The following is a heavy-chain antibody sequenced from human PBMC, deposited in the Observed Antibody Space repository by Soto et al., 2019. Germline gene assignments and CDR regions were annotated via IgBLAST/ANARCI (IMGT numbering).Heavy chain of an antibody. CDR2: ISAYNGNT. D-gene: IGHD2-2*01. CDR3: AREGATYCISTSCHHYNWFDP. V-gene: IGHV1-18*01. CDR1: GYTFTSYG. J-gene: IGHJ5*02. Sequence: ASVKVSCKASGYTFTSYGISWVRQAPGQGLEWMGWISAYNGNTNYAQKLQGRVTMTTDTSTSTAYMELRSLRSDDTAVYYCAREGATYCISTSCHHYNWFDPWGQGTLVTVSS.